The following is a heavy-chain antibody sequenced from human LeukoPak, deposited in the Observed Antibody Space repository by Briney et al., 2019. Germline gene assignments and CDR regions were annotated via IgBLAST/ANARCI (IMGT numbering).Heavy chain of an antibody. J-gene: IGHJ4*02. D-gene: IGHD4-17*01. Sequence: SETLSLTCTLSLGSTTGYYWSSVQQPPGTGLEWIGYIYYSGTPNYTPSLKSRVTISADTSKNQFSLKLSSVTAADTAVYYCARQLRSTVTTRGYYFDYWGQGTLVTASS. V-gene: IGHV4-59*08. CDR2: IYYSGTP. CDR3: ARQLRSTVTTRGYYFDY. CDR1: LGSTTGYY.